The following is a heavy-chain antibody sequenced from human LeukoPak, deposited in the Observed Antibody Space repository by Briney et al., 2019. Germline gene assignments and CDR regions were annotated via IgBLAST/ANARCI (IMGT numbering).Heavy chain of an antibody. V-gene: IGHV4-30-4*08. J-gene: IGHJ4*02. CDR3: ASTKRSSTSCYFDY. CDR2: IYYSGST. D-gene: IGHD2-2*01. Sequence: SQTLSLTCTGSGGSISSGDYYWSWIRQPPGKGLEWIGYIYYSGSTYYNPSLKSRVTISVDTSKNQFSLKLSSVTAADTAVYYCASTKRSSTSCYFDYWGQGTLVTVSS. CDR1: GGSISSGDYY.